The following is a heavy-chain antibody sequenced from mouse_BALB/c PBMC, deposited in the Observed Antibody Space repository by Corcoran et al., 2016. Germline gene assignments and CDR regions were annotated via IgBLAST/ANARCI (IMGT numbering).Heavy chain of an antibody. Sequence: QVQLQQPGAELVRPGASVTLSCKASGYTFTRYWINWVKRRPGQGLEWIGNIYPSDSYTNYNQKFKDKATLTVDKSSSTAYMQLSSPTSEDSAVYYWTRDYGSSYWYFDGWGAGTTVTVSS. V-gene: IGHV1-69*02. CDR2: IYPSDSYT. D-gene: IGHD1-1*01. J-gene: IGHJ1*01. CDR1: GYTFTRYW. CDR3: TRDYGSSYWYFDG.